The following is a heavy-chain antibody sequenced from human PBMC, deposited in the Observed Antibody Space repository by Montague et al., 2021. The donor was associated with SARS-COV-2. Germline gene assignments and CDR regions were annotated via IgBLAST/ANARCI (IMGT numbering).Heavy chain of an antibody. CDR2: MYYSGST. CDR3: SRDFDY. J-gene: IGHJ4*02. Sequence: SETLSLTCTVSGGSISSYHWSWIRQPPGKGLEWIGYMYYSGSTNYNPYLTIRVTLSIDTSTNQFSLTLSYVTATDTAVYYCSRDFDYWGQGTLVTVSS. V-gene: IGHV4-59*13. CDR1: GGSISSYH.